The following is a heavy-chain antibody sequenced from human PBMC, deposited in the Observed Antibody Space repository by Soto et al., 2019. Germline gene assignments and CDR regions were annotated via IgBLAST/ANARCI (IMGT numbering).Heavy chain of an antibody. CDR1: GYTFTSYD. Sequence: QVQLVQSGAEVKKPGASVKVSCKASGYTFTSYDINWVRQATGQGFEYLGWMNPNSGNTGYVKKFQGRVTMTRDTAMSAAYMELSSLRSEETAVYQCPRGSKYGDYSMWLDHWGPGTLVTVSS. CDR2: MNPNSGNT. V-gene: IGHV1-8*01. D-gene: IGHD4-17*01. J-gene: IGHJ5*02. CDR3: PRGSKYGDYSMWLDH.